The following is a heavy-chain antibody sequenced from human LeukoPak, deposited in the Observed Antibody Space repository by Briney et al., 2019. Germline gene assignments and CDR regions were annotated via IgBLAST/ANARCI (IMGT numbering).Heavy chain of an antibody. CDR1: GFTFSSSW. CDR3: ARAVLSGNYCSSTSCYELSDY. Sequence: GGSLRLSCAASGFTFSSSWMYWVRQAPGKGLVWVSRTDTDGSKTDYADSVKGRFTISRDNSKNTLYLQMNSLRAEDTAVYYCARAVLSGNYCSSTSCYELSDYWGQGTLVTVSS. D-gene: IGHD2-2*01. V-gene: IGHV3-74*01. CDR2: TDTDGSKT. J-gene: IGHJ4*02.